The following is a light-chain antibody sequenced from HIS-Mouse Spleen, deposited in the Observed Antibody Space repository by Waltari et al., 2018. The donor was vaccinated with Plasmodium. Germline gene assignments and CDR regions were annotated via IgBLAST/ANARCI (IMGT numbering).Light chain of an antibody. CDR2: EVS. V-gene: IGLV2-8*01. J-gene: IGLJ1*01. Sequence: QSALTQPPSASGSPGQSVTISCTGTSSDVGGYNYAPWYQPHPGKAPKLMIYEVSKRPTGVPDRFSGSKPGNTASLTVSGLQAEDEADYYCSSYAGSNNYVFGTGTKVTVL. CDR3: SSYAGSNNYV. CDR1: SSDVGGYNY.